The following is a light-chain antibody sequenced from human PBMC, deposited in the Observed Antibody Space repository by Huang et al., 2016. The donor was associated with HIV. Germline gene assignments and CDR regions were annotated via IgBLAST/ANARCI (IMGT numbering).Light chain of an antibody. CDR3: QQYDDWPLT. J-gene: IGKJ4*01. CDR1: QSVRSI. CDR2: GAS. Sequence: EIVMTQSPASLSVSPGETATHSCRASQSVRSILAWYQQKPGQAPRLLIYGASTRATGIPARFSGSGSGTEFTLTINSLKSEDFAVYYCQQYDDWPLTFGGGTKVEMK. V-gene: IGKV3-15*01.